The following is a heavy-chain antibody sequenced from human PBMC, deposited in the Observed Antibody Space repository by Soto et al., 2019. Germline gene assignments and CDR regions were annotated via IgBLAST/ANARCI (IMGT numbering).Heavy chain of an antibody. J-gene: IGHJ4*02. V-gene: IGHV4-59*08. Sequence: SETLSLTCTVSGGSISSHYWSWIRQPPGQGLEWIGYIYYSGSTNYNPSLKSRVTISVDTSKSQFSLRLSSVTAADTAVYFCARPDGYDPYFDYWGQGALVTVSS. D-gene: IGHD5-12*01. CDR2: IYYSGST. CDR3: ARPDGYDPYFDY. CDR1: GGSISSHY.